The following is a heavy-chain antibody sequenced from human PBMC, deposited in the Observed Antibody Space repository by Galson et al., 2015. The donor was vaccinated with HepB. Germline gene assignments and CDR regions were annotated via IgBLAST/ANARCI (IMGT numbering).Heavy chain of an antibody. D-gene: IGHD6-13*01. V-gene: IGHV3-33*01. CDR3: GREARIAAPASLDY. CDR2: IWYDGSNQ. CDR1: GFTFSTYG. Sequence: SLRLSCAASGFTFSTYGMHWVRQAPGKGLEWVAVIWYDGSNQYYADSVKGRFTISRDNFRNTLYLQMSSLSAEDTALYYCGREARIAAPASLDYWGQGTLVTVSS. J-gene: IGHJ4*02.